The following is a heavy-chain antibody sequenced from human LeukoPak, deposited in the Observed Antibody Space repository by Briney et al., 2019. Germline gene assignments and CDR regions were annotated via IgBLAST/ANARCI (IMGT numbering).Heavy chain of an antibody. Sequence: PGGSLRLSCAASGFTVSSNYVSWVRQAPGKGLEWVSYISSSGSTIYYADSVKGRFTISRDNAKNSLYLQMNSLRAEDTAVYYCARVNSGYARYYYYYMDVWGKGTTVTISS. CDR2: ISSSGSTI. J-gene: IGHJ6*03. V-gene: IGHV3-11*04. CDR1: GFTVSSNY. D-gene: IGHD5-12*01. CDR3: ARVNSGYARYYYYYMDV.